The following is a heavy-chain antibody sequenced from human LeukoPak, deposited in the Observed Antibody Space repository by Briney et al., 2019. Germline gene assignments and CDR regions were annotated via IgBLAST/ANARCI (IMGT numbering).Heavy chain of an antibody. Sequence: SETLSLTCTVSGGSISSYYWSWIRQPPGKGLEWIGYIYYSGSTNYNPSLKSRVTISVDTSKNQFSLKLSSVTAADTAVYYCARAFTTVTFFDYWGQGTLVTVSS. V-gene: IGHV4-59*01. CDR2: IYYSGST. D-gene: IGHD4-17*01. J-gene: IGHJ4*02. CDR3: ARAFTTVTFFDY. CDR1: GGSISSYY.